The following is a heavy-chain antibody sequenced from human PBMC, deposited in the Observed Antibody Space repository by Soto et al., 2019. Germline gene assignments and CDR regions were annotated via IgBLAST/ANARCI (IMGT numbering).Heavy chain of an antibody. J-gene: IGHJ4*02. V-gene: IGHV4-30-4*01. CDR1: GVSISDDNYY. CDR3: AGGLSGDKVDQ. CDR2: IYNRGNT. D-gene: IGHD2-21*01. Sequence: QVQLQESGPGLVKPSQTLSLTCTVSGVSISDDNYYWSWIRQPPGKDLEWIGHIYNRGNTYNNPSRRSRPTLSLNPSKIKFSLNLNSVTAAGTAVYYCAGGLSGDKVDQWGQGTLVTVSS.